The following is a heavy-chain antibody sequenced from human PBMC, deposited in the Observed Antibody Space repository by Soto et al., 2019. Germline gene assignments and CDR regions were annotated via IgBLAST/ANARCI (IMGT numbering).Heavy chain of an antibody. D-gene: IGHD1-1*01. V-gene: IGHV3-21*01. CDR3: ARRERLKHTSDYGMDV. Sequence: GGSLRLSCAASGFTFSSYSMNWVRQAPGKGLEWVSSISSSSSYIYYADSVKGRFTISRDNAKNSLYLQMNSLRAEDTAVYYCARRERLKHTSDYGMDVWGQGTTVTVSS. J-gene: IGHJ6*02. CDR2: ISSSSSYI. CDR1: GFTFSSYS.